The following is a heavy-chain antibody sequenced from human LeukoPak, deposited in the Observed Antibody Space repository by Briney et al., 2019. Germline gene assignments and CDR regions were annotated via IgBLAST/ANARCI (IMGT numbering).Heavy chain of an antibody. CDR2: IYYSGST. V-gene: IGHV4-30-4*01. CDR1: GGSISSGDYY. Sequence: SETLSLTCTVSGGSISSGDYYWSWIRQPPGKGLEWIGYIYYSGSTYYNPSLKSRVTISVDTSKNQFSLKLSSVTAADTAVYYCARSPLPQYYYDSSGTSYYFDYWGQRTLVTVSS. CDR3: ARSPLPQYYYDSSGTSYYFDY. D-gene: IGHD3-22*01. J-gene: IGHJ4*02.